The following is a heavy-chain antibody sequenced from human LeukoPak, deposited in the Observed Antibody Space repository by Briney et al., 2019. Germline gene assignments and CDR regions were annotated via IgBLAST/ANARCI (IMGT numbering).Heavy chain of an antibody. CDR3: ARNYGDYTADAFDI. J-gene: IGHJ3*02. V-gene: IGHV3-33*08. CDR1: GFTFSNYG. CDR2: IWFDGRNT. Sequence: PGGSLRLSCAASGFTFSNYGMHWVRQAPGKGLEWVAVIWFDGRNTYYADSVKGRFTISRDNSKNTLYLQLSSLSAEDTAIYFCARNYGDYTADAFDIWGQGTMVTVSS. D-gene: IGHD4-17*01.